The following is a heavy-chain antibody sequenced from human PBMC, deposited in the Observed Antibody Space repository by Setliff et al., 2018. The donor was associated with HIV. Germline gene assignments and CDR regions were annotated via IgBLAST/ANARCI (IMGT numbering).Heavy chain of an antibody. J-gene: IGHJ3*02. Sequence: SETLSLTCSVSGGSTTSGGYYWSWIRQHPGKGLEYIGYIYYSGSTYYNPSFKSRVTISVDTSKNQFSLRVNSVTAADTAVYYCARSLVPSGYYYGRHAFDIWGQGTKVTVSS. V-gene: IGHV4-30-4*01. CDR1: GGSTTSGGYY. CDR3: ARSLVPSGYYYGRHAFDI. CDR2: IYYSGST. D-gene: IGHD3-22*01.